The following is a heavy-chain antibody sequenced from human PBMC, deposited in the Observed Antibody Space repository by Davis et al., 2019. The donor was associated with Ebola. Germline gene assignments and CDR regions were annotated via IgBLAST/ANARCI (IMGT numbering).Heavy chain of an antibody. V-gene: IGHV3-23*01. D-gene: IGHD5-24*01. CDR2: ISGSGGST. CDR3: AKKLSLWLPGVGD. Sequence: GESLKISCAASGFTFSSYAMSWVRQAPGKGLEWVSAISGSGGSTYYADSVKGRFTISRDNSKNTLYLQMNSLRAEDTAVYYCAKKLSLWLPGVGDWGQGTLVTVSS. J-gene: IGHJ4*02. CDR1: GFTFSSYA.